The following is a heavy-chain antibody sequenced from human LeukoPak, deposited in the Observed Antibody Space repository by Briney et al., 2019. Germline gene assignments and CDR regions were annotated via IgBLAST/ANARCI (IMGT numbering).Heavy chain of an antibody. CDR2: INPDGSST. J-gene: IGHJ4*02. CDR3: ARGWDIVVVPTALGIAY. CDR1: GFTFSSYW. V-gene: IGHV3-74*01. D-gene: IGHD2-2*01. Sequence: PGGSLRLSCAASGFTFSSYWMHWVRQAPGKGLVWVSRINPDGSSTKYADSVKGRFTISRDNAKNTLSLQMNSLSAEDTAVYYCARGWDIVVVPTALGIAYWGQGTLVTVSS.